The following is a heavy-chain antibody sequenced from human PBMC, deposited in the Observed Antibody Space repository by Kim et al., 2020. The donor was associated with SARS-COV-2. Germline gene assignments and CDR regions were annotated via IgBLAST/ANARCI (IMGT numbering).Heavy chain of an antibody. CDR1: GYSFTSYW. CDR2: IDPSDSYT. V-gene: IGHV5-10-1*01. J-gene: IGHJ5*02. CDR3: ARHFKGRGERRQKYCSGGSCYSVPRRGYVWFDP. Sequence: GESLKISCKGSGYSFTSYWISWVRQMPGKGLEWRGRIDPSDSYTNYSPSFQGHVTISADKSISTAYLQWSSRKASDTAMYYCARHFKGRGERRQKYCSGGSCYSVPRRGYVWFDPWGQGTLVTVSS. D-gene: IGHD2-15*01.